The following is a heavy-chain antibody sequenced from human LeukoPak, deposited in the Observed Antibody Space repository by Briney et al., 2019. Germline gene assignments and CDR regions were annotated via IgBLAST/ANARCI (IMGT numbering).Heavy chain of an antibody. Sequence: GGSLRLSCAASGFTFRSYGMHWVRQAPGKGLEWVSSISSSSSYIYYADSVKGRFTISRDNAKNSLYLQMNSLRAEDTAVYYCARDSRSGSSVALDYWGQGTLVTVSS. J-gene: IGHJ4*02. V-gene: IGHV3-21*01. CDR2: ISSSSSYI. CDR1: GFTFRSYG. D-gene: IGHD3-10*01. CDR3: ARDSRSGSSVALDY.